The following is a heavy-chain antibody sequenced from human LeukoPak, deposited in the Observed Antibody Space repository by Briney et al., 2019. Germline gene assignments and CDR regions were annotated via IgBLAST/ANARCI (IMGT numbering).Heavy chain of an antibody. V-gene: IGHV4-30-4*08. CDR2: IYYSGST. CDR3: ARVLGYDFWSGYYTDYYYYGMDV. J-gene: IGHJ6*02. D-gene: IGHD3-3*01. CDR1: GGSISSGGYY. Sequence: SETLSLTCTVSGGSISSGGYYWSWIRQHPGKGLEWIGYIYYSGSTYYNPSLKSRVTISVDTSKNQFSLKLSSVTAADTAVYYCARVLGYDFWSGYYTDYYYYGMDVWGQGTTVTVSS.